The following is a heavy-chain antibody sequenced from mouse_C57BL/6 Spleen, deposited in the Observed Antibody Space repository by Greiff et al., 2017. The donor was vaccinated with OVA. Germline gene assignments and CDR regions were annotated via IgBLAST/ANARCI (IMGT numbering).Heavy chain of an antibody. CDR2: INPNNGGT. J-gene: IGHJ1*03. D-gene: IGHD1-1*01. V-gene: IGHV1-18*01. CDR3: ARDYGSSYVGYFDV. Sequence: LQESGPELVKPGASVKIPCKASGYTFTDYNMDWVKQSHGKSLEWIGDINPNNGGTIYNQKFKGKATLTVDKSSSTAYMELRSLTSEDTAVYYCARDYGSSYVGYFDVWGTGTTVTVSS. CDR1: GYTFTDYN.